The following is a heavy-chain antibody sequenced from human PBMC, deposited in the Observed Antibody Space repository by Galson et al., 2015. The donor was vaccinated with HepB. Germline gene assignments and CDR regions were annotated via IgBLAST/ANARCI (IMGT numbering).Heavy chain of an antibody. V-gene: IGHV3-73*01. CDR3: IRLGDLSGYSSR. CDR2: IGSKGHNYTT. Sequence: SLRLSCAASGFTFSGSAIHWVRQPSGKGPECVGRIGSKGHNYTTSHVPSLKGTFTISRDDSKNMAYLHMRSLRTEDTAVYYCIRLGDLSGYSSRWGQGTLVTVSS. CDR1: GFTFSGSA. J-gene: IGHJ4*02. D-gene: IGHD6-13*01.